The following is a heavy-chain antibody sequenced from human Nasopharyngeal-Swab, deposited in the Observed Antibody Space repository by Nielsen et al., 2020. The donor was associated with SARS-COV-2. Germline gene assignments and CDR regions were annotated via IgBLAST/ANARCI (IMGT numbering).Heavy chain of an antibody. CDR2: INAGNGNT. CDR3: AREGYNYYDSSGYYQGAFDI. D-gene: IGHD3-22*01. Sequence: WVRQAPGQRLEWMGGINAGNGNTKYSQKFQGRVTITRDTSASTAYMELSSLRSEDTAVYYCAREGYNYYDSSGYYQGAFDIWGQGTMVTVSS. J-gene: IGHJ3*02. V-gene: IGHV1-3*01.